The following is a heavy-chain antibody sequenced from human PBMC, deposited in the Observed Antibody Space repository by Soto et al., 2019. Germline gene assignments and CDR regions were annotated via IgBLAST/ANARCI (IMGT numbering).Heavy chain of an antibody. J-gene: IGHJ6*02. CDR3: AKGGPSPRLYYYYGMDV. V-gene: IGHV3-9*01. Sequence: GGSLRLSCAASGFTFDDYAMHWVRQAPGKGLEWVSGISWNSGSIGYADSVKGRFTISRDNAKNSLYLQMNSLRAEDTALYYCAKGGPSPRLYYYYGMDVWGQGTTVTVSS. CDR2: ISWNSGSI. CDR1: GFTFDDYA.